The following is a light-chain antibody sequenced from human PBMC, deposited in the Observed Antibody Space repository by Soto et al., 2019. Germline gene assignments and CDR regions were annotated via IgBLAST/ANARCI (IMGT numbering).Light chain of an antibody. CDR3: SSYAGSNNWV. V-gene: IGLV2-8*01. Sequence: QSALTQPPSASGSPGQSVSISCNGTSSDVGGYKYVSWYQQHPGKAPKLMIYEVSKRPSGVPDRFSGSKSGNTASLTVSGLQAEDEADYYCSSYAGSNNWVFGGGTKVTVL. CDR1: SSDVGGYKY. CDR2: EVS. J-gene: IGLJ3*02.